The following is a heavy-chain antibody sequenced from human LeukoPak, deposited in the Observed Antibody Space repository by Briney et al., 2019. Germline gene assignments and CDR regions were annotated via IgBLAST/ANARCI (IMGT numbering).Heavy chain of an antibody. CDR3: ARASLGRGGAGPLDY. D-gene: IGHD7-27*01. CDR2: IWYDGSNK. Sequence: GGSLRLSCAASGFTFSSYGMHWVRQAPGKGLKWVAVIWYDGSNKYYADSVKGRFTISRDNSKNTLYLQMNRLRAEDTAVYYCARASLGRGGAGPLDYWGQGTLVTDSS. V-gene: IGHV3-33*01. J-gene: IGHJ4*02. CDR1: GFTFSSYG.